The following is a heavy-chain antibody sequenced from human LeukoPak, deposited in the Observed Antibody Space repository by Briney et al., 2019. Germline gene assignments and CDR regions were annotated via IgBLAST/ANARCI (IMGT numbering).Heavy chain of an antibody. V-gene: IGHV4-39*07. Sequence: SETLSLTCTVSGGSISSSSYYWGWIRQPPGKGLEWIGSTYYSGNTYYNPSLKSRVTISVDTSKNQFSLKLSSVTAADTAVYYCAREPHYDFWSGFGYCYYYYMDVWGKGTTVTVSS. CDR2: TYYSGNT. CDR1: GGSISSSSYY. D-gene: IGHD3-3*01. J-gene: IGHJ6*03. CDR3: AREPHYDFWSGFGYCYYYYMDV.